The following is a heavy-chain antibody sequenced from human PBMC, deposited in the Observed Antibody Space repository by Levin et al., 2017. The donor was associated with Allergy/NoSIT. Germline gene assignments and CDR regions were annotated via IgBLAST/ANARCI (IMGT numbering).Heavy chain of an antibody. CDR3: ATRWDPRGYMVRGVITNYYFDY. J-gene: IGHJ4*02. Sequence: ASVKVSCKVSGYTLTELSMHWVRQAPGKGLEWMGGFDPEDGETIYAQKFQGRVTMTEDTSTDTAYMELSSLRSEDTAVYYCATRWDPRGYMVRGVITNYYFDYWGQGTLVTVSS. D-gene: IGHD3-10*01. V-gene: IGHV1-24*01. CDR1: GYTLTELS. CDR2: FDPEDGET.